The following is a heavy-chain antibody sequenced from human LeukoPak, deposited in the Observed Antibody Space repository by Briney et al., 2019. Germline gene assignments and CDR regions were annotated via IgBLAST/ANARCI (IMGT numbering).Heavy chain of an antibody. D-gene: IGHD3-10*01. CDR1: GFTFCDYA. Sequence: GGSLRLSCSASGFTFCDYAMAWLRQLPGQGLEGVALVFNAGDTTFLADSVKGRFSISRDNTNNILFLHMNSPRGGDTAVYFCAKDRVGPDVFDFWGHGTLVTASS. V-gene: IGHV3-23*01. J-gene: IGHJ3*01. CDR3: AKDRVGPDVFDF. CDR2: VFNAGDTT.